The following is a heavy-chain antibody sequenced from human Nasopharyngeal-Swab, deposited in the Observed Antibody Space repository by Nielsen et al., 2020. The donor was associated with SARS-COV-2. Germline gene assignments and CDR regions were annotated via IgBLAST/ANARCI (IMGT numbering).Heavy chain of an antibody. CDR3: ARSRYAGYSYGLGYYYYMDV. V-gene: IGHV1-69*06. CDR2: IIPIFGTA. Sequence: SVKVSCKASGGTFSSYAISWVRQAPGQGLEWMGGIIPIFGTANYAQKFQGRVTITADKSTSTAYMELSSLRSEDTAVYYRARSRYAGYSYGLGYYYYMDVWGKGTTVTVSS. J-gene: IGHJ6*03. CDR1: GGTFSSYA. D-gene: IGHD5-18*01.